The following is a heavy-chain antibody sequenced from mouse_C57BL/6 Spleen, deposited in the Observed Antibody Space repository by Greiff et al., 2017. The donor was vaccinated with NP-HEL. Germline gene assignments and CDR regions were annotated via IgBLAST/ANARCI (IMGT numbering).Heavy chain of an antibody. Sequence: VNVVESGPGLVAPSQSLSITCTVSGFSLTSYGVSWVRQPPGKGLEWLGVIWGDGSTNYHSALISRLSISKDNSKSQVFLKLNSLQTDDTATYYCAKSITTVVADYYAMDYWGQGTSVTVSS. CDR2: IWGDGST. CDR3: AKSITTVVADYYAMDY. CDR1: GFSLTSYG. V-gene: IGHV2-3*01. D-gene: IGHD1-1*01. J-gene: IGHJ4*01.